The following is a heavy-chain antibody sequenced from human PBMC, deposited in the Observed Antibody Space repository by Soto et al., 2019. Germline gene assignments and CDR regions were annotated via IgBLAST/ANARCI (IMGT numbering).Heavy chain of an antibody. V-gene: IGHV3-33*01. J-gene: IGHJ4*02. CDR3: ATWQGSLNFHY. CDR1: GFTFSLYC. Sequence: GGSLRLSCAASGFTFSLYCMHWVRQAPGKGLEWVAAIWDDGRRKDYADSVKDRLFISRDNSKNTLYLQLDSLRPEDTAVYYCATWQGSLNFHYWGQGTLVTVSS. CDR2: IWDDGRRK.